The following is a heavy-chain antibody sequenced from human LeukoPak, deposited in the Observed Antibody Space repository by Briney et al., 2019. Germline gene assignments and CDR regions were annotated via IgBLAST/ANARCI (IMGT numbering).Heavy chain of an antibody. D-gene: IGHD3-22*01. CDR2: IYYSGST. Sequence: SGTLSLTCTVSGGSISSYYWSWIRQPPGKGLEWIGYIYYSGSTNYNPSLKSRVTISVDTSKNQFSLKLSSVTAADTAVYYCATPYYYDSSGYVTWGQGTLVTVSS. J-gene: IGHJ5*02. CDR1: GGSISSYY. V-gene: IGHV4-59*01. CDR3: ATPYYYDSSGYVT.